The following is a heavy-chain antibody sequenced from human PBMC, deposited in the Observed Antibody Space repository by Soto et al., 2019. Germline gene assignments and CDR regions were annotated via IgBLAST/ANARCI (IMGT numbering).Heavy chain of an antibody. J-gene: IGHJ6*02. CDR2: FIPIFGTA. CDR1: GGTFSSYA. D-gene: IGHD3-10*01. Sequence: QVQLVQSGAEVKKPGSSVKVSCKASGGTFSSYAISWVRQAPGQGLEWMGGFIPIFGTADYAQRFQGRVTITADAPTSTAHMALSSLRPEDTAVYYCARQGSNAYYGYGMDVWGQGTTVTVSS. CDR3: ARQGSNAYYGYGMDV. V-gene: IGHV1-69*12.